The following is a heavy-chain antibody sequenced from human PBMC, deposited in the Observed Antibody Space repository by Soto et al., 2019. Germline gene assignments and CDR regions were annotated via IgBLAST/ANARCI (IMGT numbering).Heavy chain of an antibody. Sequence: PGESLKISCQASGYGFTSYWIGWVRQMPGKGLEWMGIINPSVSDARYSPSFQGQVTISVDRSISTAYLQWSSLKASDTAIYYCARHVRDVYRSLDYWGQGTLVTVSS. CDR1: GYGFTSYW. CDR2: INPSVSDA. J-gene: IGHJ4*02. CDR3: ARHVRDVYRSLDY. V-gene: IGHV5-51*01.